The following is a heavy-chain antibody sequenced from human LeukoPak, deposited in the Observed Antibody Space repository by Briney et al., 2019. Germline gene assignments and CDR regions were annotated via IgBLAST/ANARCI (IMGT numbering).Heavy chain of an antibody. CDR2: IYYSGST. J-gene: IGHJ4*02. CDR1: GGSFSGYY. CDR3: ARGSSWSYYFNY. Sequence: SETLSLTCAVYGGSFSGYYWSWIRQPPGKGLEWIGYIYYSGSTNYNPSLKSRVTISVDTSKNQFSLKVSSVTAADTAVYYCARGSSWSYYFNYWGQGTLVTVSS. D-gene: IGHD6-13*01. V-gene: IGHV4-59*08.